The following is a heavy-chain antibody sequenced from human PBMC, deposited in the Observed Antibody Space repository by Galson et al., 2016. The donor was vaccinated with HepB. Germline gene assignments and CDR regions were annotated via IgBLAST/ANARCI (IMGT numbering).Heavy chain of an antibody. J-gene: IGHJ4*02. Sequence: SLRLSCAASGFTFSSYAMSWVRQTPGKGLEWVSGISGSGGSTYYADSVKGQFTISRDKSKNTLYLQMNNLRAEDTAVYYCAKDLGPHGDYGHFDYWGQGTLVTVSS. CDR2: ISGSGGST. CDR3: AKDLGPHGDYGHFDY. V-gene: IGHV3-23*01. D-gene: IGHD4-17*01. CDR1: GFTFSSYA.